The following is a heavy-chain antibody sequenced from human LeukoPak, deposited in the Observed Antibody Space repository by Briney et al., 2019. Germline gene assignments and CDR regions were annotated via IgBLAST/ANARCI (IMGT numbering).Heavy chain of an antibody. CDR3: ARESSVSGWFIY. Sequence: GGSLRLSCAASGFTVSTNFMSWVRQAPGKGLEWVSGIYSDGSTHYADSVKGRFTISRHNSKNTLYLQMNSLRGEDTAVYYCARESSVSGWFIYWGQGTLVTVSS. D-gene: IGHD6-19*01. CDR1: GFTVSTNF. V-gene: IGHV3-53*04. CDR2: IYSDGST. J-gene: IGHJ4*02.